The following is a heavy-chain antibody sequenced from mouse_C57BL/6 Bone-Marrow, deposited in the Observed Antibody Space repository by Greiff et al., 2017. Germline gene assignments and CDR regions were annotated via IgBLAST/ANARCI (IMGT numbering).Heavy chain of an antibody. V-gene: IGHV1-22*01. CDR3: ARRGDYYGSSYDWYFDV. D-gene: IGHD1-1*01. CDR2: INPNNGGT. J-gene: IGHJ1*03. Sequence: EVKLQQSGPELVKPGASVKMSCKASGYTFTDYNMHWVKQSHGKSLEWIGYINPNNGGTSYNQKFKGKATLTVNKSPSTAYMELRSLTSEDSAVYYCARRGDYYGSSYDWYFDVWGTGTTVTVSS. CDR1: GYTFTDYN.